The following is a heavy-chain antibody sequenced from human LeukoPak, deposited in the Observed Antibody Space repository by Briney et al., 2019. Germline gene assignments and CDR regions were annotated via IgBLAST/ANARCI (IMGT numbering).Heavy chain of an antibody. J-gene: IGHJ4*02. Sequence: ASVKVSCKVSGYTLTELSMHWVRQAPGKGLEWMGGFDTEDGETIYAQKFQGRVTMTEDTSTDTAYMELSSLRSEDTAVYYCATLDGGYYDSSGYLYYFDYWGQGTLVTVSS. CDR2: FDTEDGET. V-gene: IGHV1-24*01. D-gene: IGHD3-22*01. CDR1: GYTLTELS. CDR3: ATLDGGYYDSSGYLYYFDY.